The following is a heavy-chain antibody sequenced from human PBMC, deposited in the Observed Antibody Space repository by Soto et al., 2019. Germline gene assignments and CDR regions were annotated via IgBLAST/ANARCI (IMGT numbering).Heavy chain of an antibody. CDR3: ARGNRYIYGMDV. J-gene: IGHJ6*02. Sequence: QVQLVESGGGVVQPGRSLRLSCAASGFTFSSYAMHWVRQAPGKGLEWVAVISYDGSNKYYADSVKGRFTISRDNSKNTLYLQMNGLRAEDTAVYYCARGNRYIYGMDVWGQGTTVTVSS. D-gene: IGHD5-18*01. CDR1: GFTFSSYA. CDR2: ISYDGSNK. V-gene: IGHV3-30-3*01.